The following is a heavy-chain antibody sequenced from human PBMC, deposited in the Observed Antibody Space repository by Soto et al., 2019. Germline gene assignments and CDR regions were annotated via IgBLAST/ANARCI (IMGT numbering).Heavy chain of an antibody. CDR2: VYYSGSA. D-gene: IGHD1-7*01. J-gene: IGHJ4*02. Sequence: SETLSLTCTVSGGSISGNYWSWIQQPPGEGLEWIGSVYYSGSAYYNTSHKTRVTISLDTSKNQFSLTLTSVTAADTAVYYCARQARGTTWSDFDYWGQGILVTVSS. CDR3: ARQARGTTWSDFDY. CDR1: GGSISGNY. V-gene: IGHV4-59*05.